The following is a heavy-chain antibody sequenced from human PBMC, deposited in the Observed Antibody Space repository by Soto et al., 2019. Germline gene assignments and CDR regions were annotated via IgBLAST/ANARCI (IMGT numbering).Heavy chain of an antibody. CDR2: MGNDGITT. J-gene: IGHJ3*02. CDR3: AKEFQWELHAFDI. CDR1: GFTFSTYG. D-gene: IGHD1-26*01. Sequence: ESGGGVVQPGRSLRLSCAASGFTFSTYGMHWVRQAPGKGLEWVAVMGNDGITTFYADFVKGRFTISRDNSKNTLFLQMNSLRADDTAVYYCAKEFQWELHAFDIWGQGTMVTVSS. V-gene: IGHV3-30*18.